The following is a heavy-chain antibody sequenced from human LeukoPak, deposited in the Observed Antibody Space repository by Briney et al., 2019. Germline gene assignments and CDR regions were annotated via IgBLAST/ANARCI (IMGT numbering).Heavy chain of an antibody. CDR1: GFTFSNAW. J-gene: IGHJ6*03. Sequence: GGSLRLSCAASGFTFSNAWMSWVRQAPGKGLEWVGRIKSKTDGGTTDYAAPVKGRFTISRDDSKNTLYLQMNSLKTEDTAVYYCTARYFHWLLRIYYYYYMDVWGKGTTVTVSS. CDR2: IKSKTDGGTT. CDR3: TARYFHWLLRIYYYYYMDV. D-gene: IGHD3-9*01. V-gene: IGHV3-15*01.